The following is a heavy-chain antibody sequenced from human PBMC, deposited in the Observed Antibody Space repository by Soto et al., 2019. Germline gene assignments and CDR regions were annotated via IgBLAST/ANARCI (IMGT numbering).Heavy chain of an antibody. CDR2: TYYRSKWYN. V-gene: IGHV6-1*01. Sequence: SQTLSLTCAISGDSVSSNSAAWNWIRQSPSRGLEWLGRTYYRSKWYNDYAVSVKSRITINPDTSKNQFSLQLNSVTPEDTAVYYCARDSITGTFYYYYGMDVWGQGTTVTVSS. J-gene: IGHJ6*02. D-gene: IGHD1-7*01. CDR1: GDSVSSNSAA. CDR3: ARDSITGTFYYYYGMDV.